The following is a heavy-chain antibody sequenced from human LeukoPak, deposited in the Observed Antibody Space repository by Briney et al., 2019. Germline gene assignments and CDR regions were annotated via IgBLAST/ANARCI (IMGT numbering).Heavy chain of an antibody. CDR2: IGGSSATI. CDR1: GFTFSNYA. D-gene: IGHD3-9*01. V-gene: IGHV3-23*01. J-gene: IGHJ4*02. Sequence: GGSLRLSCAASGFTFSNYAMTWVRQVPGKGLEWVSVIGGSSATIYYADSVKGRFTISRDNAKNSLYLQMNSLRAEDTAVYYCARDGPYYDILTGYYYELDYWGQGTLVTVSS. CDR3: ARDGPYYDILTGYYYELDY.